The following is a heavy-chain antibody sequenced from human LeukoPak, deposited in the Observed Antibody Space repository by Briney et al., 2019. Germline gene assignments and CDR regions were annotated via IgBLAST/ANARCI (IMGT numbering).Heavy chain of an antibody. D-gene: IGHD6-13*01. CDR2: INPNSGGT. Sequence: ASVKVSCKASGYTFTGYYMHWVRQAPGQGLEWMGWINPNSGGTNYAQKFQGRVTMTRDTSISTAYMELSRLRSDDTAVYYCARDKSIAAATNWFDPWGQGTLVTVSS. J-gene: IGHJ5*02. CDR1: GYTFTGYY. CDR3: ARDKSIAAATNWFDP. V-gene: IGHV1-2*02.